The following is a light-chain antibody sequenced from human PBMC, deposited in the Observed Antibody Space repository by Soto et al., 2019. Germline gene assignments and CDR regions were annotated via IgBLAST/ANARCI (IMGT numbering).Light chain of an antibody. CDR2: GDV. J-gene: IGLJ2*01. CDR3: QSYDSRLRTVV. Sequence: QSVLTQPPSASGTPGQRFTISCSGSTSNIGRNSVYWYQQLPGTAPKLVMYGDVQRPSGVPDRFSGSKSGTSASLAISGLRSEDEADYYCQSYDSRLRTVVFGGGTQLTVL. CDR1: TSNIGRNS. V-gene: IGLV1-47*02.